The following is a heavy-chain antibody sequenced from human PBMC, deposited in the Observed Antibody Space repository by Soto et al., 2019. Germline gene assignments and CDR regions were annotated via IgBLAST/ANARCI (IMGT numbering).Heavy chain of an antibody. J-gene: IGHJ4*02. CDR3: GSPGHVDY. CDR1: GGSFSGYY. Sequence: QVQLQQWGAGLLKTSETLSLTCAVYGGSFSGYYWSWIRQPPGKGLEWIGEINQSGNTKYNPSLKSRVNISVDTSKKQFSLKLSSVTAADTAVYYCGSPGHVDYWGQGTLVTVSS. CDR2: INQSGNT. V-gene: IGHV4-34*01.